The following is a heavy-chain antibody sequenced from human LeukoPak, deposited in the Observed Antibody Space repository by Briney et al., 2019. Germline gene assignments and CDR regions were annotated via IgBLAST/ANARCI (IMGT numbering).Heavy chain of an antibody. Sequence: PGGSLRLSCAASGFTFNNYAMSWVRQAPGKGLEWVSDISGSGDITYYADSVKGRFTISRDNSKNTLYLQMNSLRVEDTARYYCAKDIQLSTWGLGTMVTVSS. CDR3: AKDIQLST. D-gene: IGHD3-16*02. CDR2: ISGSGDIT. CDR1: GFTFNNYA. J-gene: IGHJ3*01. V-gene: IGHV3-23*01.